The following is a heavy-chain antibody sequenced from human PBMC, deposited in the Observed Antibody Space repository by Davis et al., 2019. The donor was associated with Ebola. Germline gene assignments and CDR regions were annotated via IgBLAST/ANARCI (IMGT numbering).Heavy chain of an antibody. CDR2: ISKSGDDI. J-gene: IGHJ4*02. CDR3: AGDDFGDVGPAY. V-gene: IGHV3-11*01. Sequence: GESLKISCAASGFIFRDHHMNWFRQAPGTGLEWLSYISKSGDDIFYADSVKGRFTISRDNAKNSLYLQMSSLRVEDTAVYYCAGDDFGDVGPAYWGQGTLVTVSS. D-gene: IGHD4-17*01. CDR1: GFIFRDHH.